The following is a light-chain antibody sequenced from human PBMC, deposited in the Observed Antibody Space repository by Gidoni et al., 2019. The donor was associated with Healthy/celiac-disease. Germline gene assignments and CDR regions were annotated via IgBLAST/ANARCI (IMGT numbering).Light chain of an antibody. J-gene: IGKJ5*01. CDR3: QQYNNWIT. V-gene: IGKV3-15*01. Sequence: EIVMTQSPATLSVSPGERATLSCRASQSVSSNLAWYQQKPGQAPRVLIYGASTRATGIPARFSGSGSGTEFTLTISSLQSEDFAVYYCQQYNNWITFGPGTRLEIK. CDR1: QSVSSN. CDR2: GAS.